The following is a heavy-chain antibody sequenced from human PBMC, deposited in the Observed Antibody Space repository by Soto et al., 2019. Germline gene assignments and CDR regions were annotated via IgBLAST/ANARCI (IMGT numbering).Heavy chain of an antibody. D-gene: IGHD1-1*01. CDR1: GYSFTSYW. CDR3: ARRGKDTIGVSSGYYYVMDS. Sequence: GESLKISCKGSGYSFTSYWIGWVRQMPGKGLEWMGIIFPGDSDVRYSPSFQGQVTISVDKSIGTAYLQLSSLKASDTAMYLCARRGKDTIGVSSGYYYVMDSWGQGTTVTVS. J-gene: IGHJ6*02. V-gene: IGHV5-51*01. CDR2: IFPGDSDV.